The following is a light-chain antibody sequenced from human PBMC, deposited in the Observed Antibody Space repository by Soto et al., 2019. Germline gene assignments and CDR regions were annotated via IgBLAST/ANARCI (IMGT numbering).Light chain of an antibody. CDR2: GAS. Sequence: DIVLTQSPGTLSLSPGERATLSCRASQSVSSSYLARYQQKPGQAPRLLIYGASNRATCIPDRFSGGWTATDFTLTISRLEPEDFAVYYCQQYDESPLTFGGGTKVDIK. J-gene: IGKJ4*01. CDR3: QQYDESPLT. CDR1: QSVSSSY. V-gene: IGKV3-20*01.